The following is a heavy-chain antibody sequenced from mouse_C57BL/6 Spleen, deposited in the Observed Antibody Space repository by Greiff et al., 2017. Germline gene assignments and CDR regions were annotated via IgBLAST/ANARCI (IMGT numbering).Heavy chain of an antibody. Sequence: EVQRVESGPGLAKPSPTLSLTCSVTGYSITSDYWNWIRKFPGNKLEYMGYISYSGSTYYNPSLKSRISITRDTSKNQYYLQLNSVTTEDTATYYCAKGITTVVADYFDYWGQGTTLTVSS. CDR3: AKGITTVVADYFDY. CDR1: GYSITSDY. D-gene: IGHD1-1*01. CDR2: ISYSGST. V-gene: IGHV3-8*01. J-gene: IGHJ2*01.